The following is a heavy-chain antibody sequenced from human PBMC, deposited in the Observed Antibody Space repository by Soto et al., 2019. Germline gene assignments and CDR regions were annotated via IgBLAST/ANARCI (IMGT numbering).Heavy chain of an antibody. CDR1: GDTFSSFA. J-gene: IGHJ6*02. D-gene: IGHD1-1*01. CDR2: IIPIFRTP. Sequence: QVQLVQSGAEVKKPGSSVKVSCKASGDTFSSFAISWVRQAPGQGLEWMGGIIPIFRTPNYAQKFQGRVTITADEFTNTAYMELSSLRSEDTAVYYCARDEDREQLGGNYYYALDVWGQGTTVIVSS. V-gene: IGHV1-69*12. CDR3: ARDEDREQLGGNYYYALDV.